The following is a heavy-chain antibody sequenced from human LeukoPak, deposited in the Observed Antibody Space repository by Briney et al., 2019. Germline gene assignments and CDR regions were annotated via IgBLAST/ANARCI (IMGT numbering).Heavy chain of an antibody. CDR2: FDPEDGET. J-gene: IGHJ1*01. CDR1: GYTLTELS. V-gene: IGHV1-24*01. CDR3: AMASITMIVADPSFQR. Sequence: GASVKVSCKVSGYTLTELSLHWVRQAPGKGLEWMGGFDPEDGETIYAQKFQGRVTMTEDTSTDTAYMELSSLRSEDTAIYYCAMASITMIVADPSFQRWGQGTLVTVSS. D-gene: IGHD3-22*01.